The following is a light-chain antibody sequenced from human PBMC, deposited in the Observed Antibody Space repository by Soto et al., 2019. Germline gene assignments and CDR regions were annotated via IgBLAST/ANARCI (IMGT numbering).Light chain of an antibody. CDR2: EVS. CDR3: CSYAGSSTFVV. CDR1: SSDVGSYNP. V-gene: IGLV2-23*02. Sequence: QSALTQPASVSGSPGQSITISCTGTSSDVGSYNPVSWYQQHPGKAPKLMIYEVSKRPSGVSNRFSGSKSGNTASLTISGLQAEDEADYYCCSYAGSSTFVVFGGGTQLTVL. J-gene: IGLJ2*01.